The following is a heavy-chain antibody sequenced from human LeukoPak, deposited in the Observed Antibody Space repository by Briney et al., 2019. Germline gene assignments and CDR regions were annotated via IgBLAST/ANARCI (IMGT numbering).Heavy chain of an antibody. Sequence: GGSPRLSCAASGFTFSSYGMHWVRQAPGKGLEWVAFISGDGSNKFYADSVKGRFTISRDNSKNTLYLQMNSLRAEDTAVYYCAKNLRYYDRIGYYDYFDYWGQGTLVTVSS. CDR3: AKNLRYYDRIGYYDYFDY. V-gene: IGHV3-30*02. CDR1: GFTFSSYG. J-gene: IGHJ4*02. D-gene: IGHD3-22*01. CDR2: ISGDGSNK.